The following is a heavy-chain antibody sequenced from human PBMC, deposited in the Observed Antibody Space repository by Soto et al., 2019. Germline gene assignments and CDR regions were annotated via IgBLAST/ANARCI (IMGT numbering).Heavy chain of an antibody. CDR3: ASATATTTYYYVDV. J-gene: IGHJ6*03. Sequence: QVQLVQSGAEVKRPGSSVKVSCVASGSTFISYTFSWVRQAPGQGLEWMGRITPFFGITNYAQKFQGRVTITADKSTGQAYMERSSLRSEDTAVYYFASATATTTYYYVDVWGKGTTVTVSS. D-gene: IGHD4-17*01. V-gene: IGHV1-69*02. CDR1: GSTFISYT. CDR2: ITPFFGIT.